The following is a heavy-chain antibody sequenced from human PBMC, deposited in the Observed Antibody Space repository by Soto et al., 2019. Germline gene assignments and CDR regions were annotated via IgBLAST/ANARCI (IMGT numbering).Heavy chain of an antibody. CDR3: ATDGGGYCSGGSCYFHDNYHYYYGMDV. CDR2: FDPEDGET. V-gene: IGHV1-24*01. J-gene: IGHJ6*02. D-gene: IGHD2-15*01. CDR1: LTELS. Sequence: LTELSMHWVRQAPGKGLEWMGGFDPEDGETIYAQKFQGRVTMTEDTSTDTAYMELSSLRSEDTAVYYCATDGGGYCSGGSCYFHDNYHYYYGMDVWGQGTTVTVSS.